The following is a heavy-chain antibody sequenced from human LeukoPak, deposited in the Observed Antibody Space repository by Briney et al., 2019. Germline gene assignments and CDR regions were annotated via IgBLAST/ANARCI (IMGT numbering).Heavy chain of an antibody. Sequence: PAGSLRLSCAVSGFSFTNFWMSWVRQAPGRGLEWVANIHPEGNEKYHVESVKGRFTISRDNTKHLLFLQMNGLRVEDTAVYYCARGGAFSGDHWGQGTLVTVSS. CDR2: IHPEGNEK. CDR1: GFSFTNFW. CDR3: ARGGAFSGDH. V-gene: IGHV3-7*04. J-gene: IGHJ4*02.